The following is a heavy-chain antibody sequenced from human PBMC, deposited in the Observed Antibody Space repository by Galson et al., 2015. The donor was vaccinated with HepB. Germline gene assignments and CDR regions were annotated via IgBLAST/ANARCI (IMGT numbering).Heavy chain of an antibody. CDR1: GFTFSRNA. CDR3: VKDRATLVRGIEIDWFDP. CDR2: ISSKGGST. J-gene: IGHJ5*02. V-gene: IGHV3-64D*06. Sequence: SLRLSCAASGFTFSRNAMHWVRQAPAKGLAYVSGISSKGGSTYYADSVKGRFTISRDTSKNTLYLQMSSLRTEDTAVYYCVKDRATLVRGIEIDWFDPWGQGTLVTVSS. D-gene: IGHD3-10*01.